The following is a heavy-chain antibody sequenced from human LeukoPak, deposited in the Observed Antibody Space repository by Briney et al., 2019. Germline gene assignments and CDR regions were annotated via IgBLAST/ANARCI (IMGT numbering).Heavy chain of an antibody. CDR3: TRAAWFGELLFSRPNVFDY. CDR2: IRSKAYGGTT. J-gene: IGHJ4*02. V-gene: IGHV3-49*04. D-gene: IGHD3-10*01. CDR1: GFTFGDYA. Sequence: GGSLRLSCTASGFTFGDYAMSWVRQAPGKGLEWVGFIRSKAYGGTTEYAASVKGRFTISRDDSKSIAYLQMNSLKTEDTAVYYCTRAAWFGELLFSRPNVFDYWGQGTLVTVSS.